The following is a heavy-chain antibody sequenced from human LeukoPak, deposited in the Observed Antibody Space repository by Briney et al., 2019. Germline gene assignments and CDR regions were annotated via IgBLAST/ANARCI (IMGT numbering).Heavy chain of an antibody. CDR1: GFTFDDHG. J-gene: IGHJ4*02. V-gene: IGHV3-20*01. CDR2: INWNGGST. Sequence: GGSLRLSCAASGFTFDDHGMNWVRQAPGKGLEWVSGINWNGGSTFYADSVRGRFTISRDNAKNALYLQMNSLTAEDTALYHCARDRSYGSFDFWGQGTLVTVSS. D-gene: IGHD5-18*01. CDR3: ARDRSYGSFDF.